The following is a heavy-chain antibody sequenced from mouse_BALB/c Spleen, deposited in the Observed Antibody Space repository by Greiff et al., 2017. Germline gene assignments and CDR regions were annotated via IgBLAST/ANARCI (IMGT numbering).Heavy chain of an antibody. J-gene: IGHJ3*01. CDR1: GFNIKDTY. CDR2: IDPANGNT. V-gene: IGHV14-3*02. D-gene: IGHD4-1*01. Sequence: EVQLQQSGAELVKPGASVKSSCTASGFNIKDTYMHWVKQRPEQGLEWIGRIDPANGNTKYDPKFQGKATITADTSSNTAYLQLSSLTSEDTAVYYCAITGTGAWFAYWGQGTLVTVSA. CDR3: AITGTGAWFAY.